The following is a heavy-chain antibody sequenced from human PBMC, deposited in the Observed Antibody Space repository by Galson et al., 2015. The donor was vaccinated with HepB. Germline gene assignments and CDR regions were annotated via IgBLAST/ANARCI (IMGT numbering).Heavy chain of an antibody. Sequence: SLRLSCAASGFTFSTYAMNWVRRAPGKGLEWVSVISGSGGDISYADSVKGRFTISRDNSKNTLYLQMNSLRADDTAVYYCAAGTSFYIFEYWGQGTLVTVSS. V-gene: IGHV3-23*01. CDR1: GFTFSTYA. CDR2: ISGSGGDI. J-gene: IGHJ4*02. D-gene: IGHD1-1*01. CDR3: AAGTSFYIFEY.